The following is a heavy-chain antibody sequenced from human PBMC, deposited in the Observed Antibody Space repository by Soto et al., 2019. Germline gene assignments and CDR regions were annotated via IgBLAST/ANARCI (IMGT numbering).Heavy chain of an antibody. D-gene: IGHD1-26*01. V-gene: IGHV3-33*01. CDR3: ARDRSGSYYEPFDY. CDR1: GFTFSSYG. CDR2: IWYDGSNK. J-gene: IGHJ4*02. Sequence: QVQLVESGGGVVQPGRSLRLSCAASGFTFSSYGMHWVRQAPGKGLEWVAVIWYDGSNKYYADSVKGRFTISRDNFXNTLYLQMNSLRAEDTAVYYCARDRSGSYYEPFDYWGQGTLVTVSS.